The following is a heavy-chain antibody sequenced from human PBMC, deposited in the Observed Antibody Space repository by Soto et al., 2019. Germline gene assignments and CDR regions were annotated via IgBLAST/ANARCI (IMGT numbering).Heavy chain of an antibody. CDR2: INHSGST. D-gene: IGHD6-13*01. J-gene: IGHJ6*03. CDR3: ARGRGPEYSSSWYSARTYYYYYYMDV. CDR1: GGSFSGYY. V-gene: IGHV4-34*01. Sequence: PSETLSLTCAVYGGSFSGYYWSWIRQPPGKGLEWIGEINHSGSTNYNPSLKSRVTISVDTSKNQFSLKLSSVTAADTAVYYCARGRGPEYSSSWYSARTYYYYYYMDVWGKGTTVTVSS.